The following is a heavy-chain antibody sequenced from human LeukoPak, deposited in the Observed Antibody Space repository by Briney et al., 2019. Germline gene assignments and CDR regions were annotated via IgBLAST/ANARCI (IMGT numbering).Heavy chain of an antibody. D-gene: IGHD3-3*01. Sequence: AGGSLRLSCAASGFTVSSNYMSWVRQAPGKGLEWVAVISYDGSNKYYADSVKGRFTISRDNSKNMLYLQMSSLRAEDTAVYYCATLITIFGVVIPRDYWGQGTLVTVSS. CDR3: ATLITIFGVVIPRDY. CDR2: ISYDGSNK. CDR1: GFTVSSNY. J-gene: IGHJ4*02. V-gene: IGHV3-30-3*01.